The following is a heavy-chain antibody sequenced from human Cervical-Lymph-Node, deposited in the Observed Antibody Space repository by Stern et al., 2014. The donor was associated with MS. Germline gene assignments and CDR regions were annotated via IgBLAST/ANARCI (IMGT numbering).Heavy chain of an antibody. CDR2: VWYDGSKT. J-gene: IGHJ6*02. Sequence: DQLVESGGGVVQPGRSLRLSCAASGFTFSNYGMHWVRQAPGKGLEWVAVVWYDGSKTYYADSAKGRFTSSRDNSKNTLFLQLNSLRVEDTAVYYCARDDDAAHGRDVWGQGTTVTVSS. D-gene: IGHD1-1*01. V-gene: IGHV3-33*02. CDR1: GFTFSNYG. CDR3: ARDDDAAHGRDV.